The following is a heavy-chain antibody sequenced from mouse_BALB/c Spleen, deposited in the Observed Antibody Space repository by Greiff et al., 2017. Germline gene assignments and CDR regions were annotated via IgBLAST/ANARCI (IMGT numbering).Heavy chain of an antibody. J-gene: IGHJ4*01. Sequence: DVKLVESGPGLVKPSQSLSLTCTVTGYSITSDYAWNWIRQFPGNKLEWMGYISYSGSTSYNPSLKSRISITRDTSKNQFFLQLNSVTTEDTATYYCARGGYDGDYAMDYWGQGTSVTVSS. CDR1: GYSITSDYA. V-gene: IGHV3-2*02. CDR3: ARGGYDGDYAMDY. D-gene: IGHD2-2*01. CDR2: ISYSGST.